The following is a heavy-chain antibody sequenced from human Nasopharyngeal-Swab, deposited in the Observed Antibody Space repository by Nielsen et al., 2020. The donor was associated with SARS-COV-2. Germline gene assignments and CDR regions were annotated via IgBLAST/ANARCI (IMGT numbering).Heavy chain of an antibody. CDR2: ISGSGGST. Sequence: GGSLRLSCAASGFTFSSYAMSWVRQAPGKGLEWVSAISGSGGSTYYADSVKGRFTISRGNSKNTLYLQMNSLRAEDTAVYYCAKRSGYSYGPDYYYYYMDVWGKGTTVTVSS. D-gene: IGHD5-18*01. CDR1: GFTFSSYA. CDR3: AKRSGYSYGPDYYYYYMDV. J-gene: IGHJ6*03. V-gene: IGHV3-23*01.